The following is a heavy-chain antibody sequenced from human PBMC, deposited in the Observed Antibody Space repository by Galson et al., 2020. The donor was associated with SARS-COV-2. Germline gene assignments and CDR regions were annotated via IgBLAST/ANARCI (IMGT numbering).Heavy chain of an antibody. V-gene: IGHV4-34*01. D-gene: IGHD2-8*02. J-gene: IGHJ6*03. Sequence: SETLSLTCAVYGGSFSGYSRTWIRQAPGKGLEWIGEINFGGDTQSSPTLSSRVTLSVDTSRNQFSLKLTSVSAADTALYFCPRGRQGVVPSPGRGVGPFESYWYMDVGGKVITCTV. CDR1: GGSFSGYS. CDR2: INFGGDT. CDR3: PRGRQGVVPSPGRGVGPFESYWYMDV.